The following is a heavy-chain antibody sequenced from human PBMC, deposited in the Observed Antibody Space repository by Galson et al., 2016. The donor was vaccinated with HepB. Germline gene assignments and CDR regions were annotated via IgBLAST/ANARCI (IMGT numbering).Heavy chain of an antibody. CDR3: ARDVQFRFDY. CDR1: GGTFSNFA. D-gene: IGHD4-11*01. V-gene: IGHV1-69*06. CDR2: IIPLFGAT. Sequence: SVKVSCKASGGTFSNFAIGWLRQAPGQGLEWMGGIIPLFGATNYAQKFQGRVTITADKSTTTVYMDLSSLRSEDTAVYYCARDVQFRFDYWGQGTLVTVSS. J-gene: IGHJ4*02.